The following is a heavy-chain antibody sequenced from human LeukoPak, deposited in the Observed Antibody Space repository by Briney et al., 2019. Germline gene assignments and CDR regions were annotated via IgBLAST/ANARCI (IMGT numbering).Heavy chain of an antibody. D-gene: IGHD3-22*01. J-gene: IGHJ4*02. CDR3: AKDGYFHDSSGYSYFDS. V-gene: IGHV3-23*01. CDR2: ISGSGGTT. Sequence: GGSLRLSCAASGFTFNNFPMRWVRQVPGKGLEWVSSISGSGGTTYYAGSVRGRFTISIDNAKKTLFLHMWSLRAEDTALYYCAKDGYFHDSSGYSYFDSWGQGILVSVSS. CDR1: GFTFNNFP.